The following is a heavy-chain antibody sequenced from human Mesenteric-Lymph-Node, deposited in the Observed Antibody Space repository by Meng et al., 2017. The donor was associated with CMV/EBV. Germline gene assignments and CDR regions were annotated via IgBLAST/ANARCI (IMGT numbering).Heavy chain of an antibody. J-gene: IGHJ4*02. Sequence: SVKVSCKTSGSAFSTYSITWVRQAPGQGLEWMGGFIPVFGAPDYAQKFQDRLTITTDESTGSAYMQLSSLRSEDTAVYYCARGPRITLGGVNVWPLEFWGQGSLVTVSS. V-gene: IGHV1-69*05. CDR3: ARGPRITLGGVNVWPLEF. CDR2: FIPVFGAP. CDR1: GSAFSTYS. D-gene: IGHD3-16*02.